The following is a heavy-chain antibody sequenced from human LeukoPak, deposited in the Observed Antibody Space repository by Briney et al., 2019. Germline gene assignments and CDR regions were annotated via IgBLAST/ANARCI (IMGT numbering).Heavy chain of an antibody. V-gene: IGHV1-69*13. CDR3: ARAGGGYYYFDY. J-gene: IGHJ4*02. D-gene: IGHD6-25*01. CDR2: ITPLFDTI. Sequence: SVKVSCKAPGGTFSSYAISWVRQAPGQGLEWMGEITPLFDTINYAQNFQGRVTITADEFTSTAYMELSSLRSDDTAVYYCARAGGGYYYFDYWGQGTLVTVSS. CDR1: GGTFSSYA.